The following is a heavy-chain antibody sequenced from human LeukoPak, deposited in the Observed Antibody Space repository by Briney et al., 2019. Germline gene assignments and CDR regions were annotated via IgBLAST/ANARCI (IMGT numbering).Heavy chain of an antibody. CDR1: GFTFSSYA. CDR2: ISGSGTNT. V-gene: IGHV3-23*01. Sequence: GGSLRLSCAASGFTFSSYAMSWVRQAPGKGLEWVSAISGSGTNTYYADSVKGRFTIPRDNSKNTLYLQINSLRAEDTAVYYCAKDPFRARISAPDYWGQGTLVTVSS. D-gene: IGHD6-6*01. CDR3: AKDPFRARISAPDY. J-gene: IGHJ4*02.